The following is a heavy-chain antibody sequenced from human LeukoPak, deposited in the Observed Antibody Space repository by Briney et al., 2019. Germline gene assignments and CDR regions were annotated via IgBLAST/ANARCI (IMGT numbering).Heavy chain of an antibody. CDR2: ISGSGGST. CDR1: GFTFSSYA. Sequence: PGGSLRLSCAASGFTFSSYAMSWVRQAPGKGLEWVSAISGSGGSTYYADSVKGRFTISRDNSKNTLYLQMNSLRAEDTAVYYCARVGDLAPVDYYDSSGYHDVFDYWGQGTLVTVSS. V-gene: IGHV3-23*01. D-gene: IGHD3-22*01. J-gene: IGHJ4*02. CDR3: ARVGDLAPVDYYDSSGYHDVFDY.